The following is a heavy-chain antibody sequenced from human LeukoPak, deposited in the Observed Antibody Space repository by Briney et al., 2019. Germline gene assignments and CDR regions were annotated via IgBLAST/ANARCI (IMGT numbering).Heavy chain of an antibody. Sequence: GASVKVSCKASGYTFTSYYMHWVRQAPGQGLEWMGIINPSGGSTSYAQKFQGRVTMTRDTSTSTVYMELGSLRSEDTAVYYCARGLDCGGDCRTFDYWGQGTLVTVSS. J-gene: IGHJ4*02. CDR1: GYTFTSYY. CDR3: ARGLDCGGDCRTFDY. CDR2: INPSGGST. D-gene: IGHD2-21*02. V-gene: IGHV1-46*01.